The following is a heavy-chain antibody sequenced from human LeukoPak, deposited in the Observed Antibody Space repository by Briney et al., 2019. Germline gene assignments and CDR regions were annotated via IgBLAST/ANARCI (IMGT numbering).Heavy chain of an antibody. D-gene: IGHD2-21*02. V-gene: IGHV3-23*01. J-gene: IGHJ4*02. Sequence: PSETLSLTCAVYGGSFSGYYWSWIRQPPGKGLEWVSSISGSGDSTFYADSVKGRFSISRDNSKNTLYLQVNGLRTEDTAVYYCAKDRLLNCRGDCYIFDYWGQGTVVTVSS. CDR3: AKDRLLNCRGDCYIFDY. CDR1: GGSFSGYY. CDR2: ISGSGDST.